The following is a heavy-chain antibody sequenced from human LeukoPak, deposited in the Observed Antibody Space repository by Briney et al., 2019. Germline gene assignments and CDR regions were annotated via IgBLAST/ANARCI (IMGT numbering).Heavy chain of an antibody. CDR2: ISAYNGNT. CDR3: ARVGSRYSSSWYLGYYYYMDV. D-gene: IGHD6-13*01. J-gene: IGHJ6*03. CDR1: GYTFTSYG. Sequence: ASVKVSCKASGYTFTSYGISWVRQAPGQGLEWMGWISAYNGNTNYAQKLQGRVTMTTDTSTSTAYMELRSLRSDDTAVYYCARVGSRYSSSWYLGYYYYMDVWGKGTTGTVSS. V-gene: IGHV1-18*01.